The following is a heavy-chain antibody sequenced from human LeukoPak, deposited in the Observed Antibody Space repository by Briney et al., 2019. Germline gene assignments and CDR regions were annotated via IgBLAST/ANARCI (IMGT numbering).Heavy chain of an antibody. J-gene: IGHJ4*02. Sequence: SETLSLTCTVSGGSVSSGSYYWRWIRQPPGEGLEWIGYIYYSGSTNYNPSLKSRVTISVDTSKNQFSLKLSSVTAADTAVYYCARGGYCSSTSCYPYYFDYWGQGTLVTVSS. CDR1: GGSVSSGSYY. V-gene: IGHV4-61*01. CDR3: ARGGYCSSTSCYPYYFDY. CDR2: IYYSGST. D-gene: IGHD2-2*01.